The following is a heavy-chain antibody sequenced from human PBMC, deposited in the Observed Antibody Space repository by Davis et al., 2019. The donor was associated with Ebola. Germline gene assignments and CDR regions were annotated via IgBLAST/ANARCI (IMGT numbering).Heavy chain of an antibody. CDR3: ARLGYCSGGSCYSGGYYYYGMDV. V-gene: IGHV4-31*03. CDR2: IYYSGST. CDR1: GGSISSGGYY. D-gene: IGHD2-15*01. Sequence: PSETLSLTCTVSGGSISSGGYYWSWIRQHPGKGLEWIGYIYYSGSTNYNPSLKSRVTISVDTSKNQFSLKLSSVTAADTAVYYCARLGYCSGGSCYSGGYYYYGMDVWGQGTTVTVSS. J-gene: IGHJ6*02.